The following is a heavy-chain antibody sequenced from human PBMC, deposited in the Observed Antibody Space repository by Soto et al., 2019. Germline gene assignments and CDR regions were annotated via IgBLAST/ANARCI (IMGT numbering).Heavy chain of an antibody. V-gene: IGHV3-30-3*01. CDR2: ISYDGSNK. D-gene: IGHD2-21*02. CDR3: ARVYCGGDCYSDH. Sequence: QVQLVESGGGVVQPGRSLRLSCAASGFTFSSYAMHWVRQAPGKGLEWVAVISYDGSNKYYADSVKGRFTISRDNSKNTLYLQMNSLRAEDTAVYYCARVYCGGDCYSDHWGQGTLVTVSS. CDR1: GFTFSSYA. J-gene: IGHJ5*02.